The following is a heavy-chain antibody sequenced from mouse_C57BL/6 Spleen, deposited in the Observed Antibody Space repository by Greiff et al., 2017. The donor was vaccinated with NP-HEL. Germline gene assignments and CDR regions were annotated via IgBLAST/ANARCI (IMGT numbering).Heavy chain of an antibody. CDR3: ARGLGRWNYYAMDY. CDR2: ILPGSGST. V-gene: IGHV1-9*01. D-gene: IGHD4-1*01. J-gene: IGHJ4*01. Sequence: VQLQQSGPVLVKPGASVKMSCKATGYTFTGYWIEWVKQRPGHGLEWIGEILPGSGSTNYNEKFKGKATFTADTSSNTAYMQLSSLTTEDSAIYYCARGLGRWNYYAMDYWGQGTSVTVSS. CDR1: GYTFTGYW.